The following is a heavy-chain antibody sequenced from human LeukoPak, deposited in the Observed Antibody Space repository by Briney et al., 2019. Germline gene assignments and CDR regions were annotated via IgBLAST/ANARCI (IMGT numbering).Heavy chain of an antibody. Sequence: GASVKVSCKASGYTFTSYYMHWVRQAPGQGLEWMGIINPSGGSTSYAQKFQGRVTMTRDTSTSTVYMELSSLRSEDTAVYYCARGNAVLLWFGELFGDYWGQGTLVTVSS. V-gene: IGHV1-46*01. CDR3: ARGNAVLLWFGELFGDY. CDR2: INPSGGST. CDR1: GYTFTSYY. D-gene: IGHD3-10*01. J-gene: IGHJ4*02.